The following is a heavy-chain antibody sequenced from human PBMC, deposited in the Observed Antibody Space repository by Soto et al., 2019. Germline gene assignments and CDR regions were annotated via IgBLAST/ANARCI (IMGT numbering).Heavy chain of an antibody. CDR3: ATIARYCSGGNCYFLNAFDI. Sequence: VASVKVSCKVSGYTLTELSMHWVRQAPGKGLEWMGGFDPEDGETIYVQKFQGRVTMTEDTSTDTAYMELSSLRSEDTAVYYCATIARYCSGGNCYFLNAFDIWGQGTMVTVSS. V-gene: IGHV1-24*01. CDR1: GYTLTELS. J-gene: IGHJ3*02. CDR2: FDPEDGET. D-gene: IGHD2-15*01.